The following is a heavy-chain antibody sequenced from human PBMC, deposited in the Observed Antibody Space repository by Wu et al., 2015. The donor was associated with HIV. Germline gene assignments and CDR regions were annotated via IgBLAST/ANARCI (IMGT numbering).Heavy chain of an antibody. J-gene: IGHJ4*02. Sequence: QVQLVQSGAEVKKPGSSVKVSCKASGGTFSSYAISWVRQAPGQGLEWMGGIIPIFGTANYAQKFQGRVTITADESTSTAYMELSSLRSEDTAVYYCARGPLSPLGDRERDYFDYWGQGTLVTVSS. D-gene: IGHD3-16*01. CDR3: ARGPLSPLGDRERDYFDY. CDR1: GGTFSSYA. CDR2: IIPIFGTA. V-gene: IGHV1-69*12.